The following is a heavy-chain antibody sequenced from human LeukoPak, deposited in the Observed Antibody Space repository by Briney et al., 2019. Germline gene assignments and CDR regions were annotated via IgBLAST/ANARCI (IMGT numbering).Heavy chain of an antibody. V-gene: IGHV1-2*04. J-gene: IGHJ6*02. CDR2: INPNSGGT. CDR1: GGTFSSYA. CDR3: AREDAVLGAGGYGMDV. D-gene: IGHD3-3*02. Sequence: ASVKVSCKASGGTFSSYAISWVRQAPGQGLEWMGWINPNSGGTNYAQKFQGWVTMTRDTSISTAYMELSRLRSDDTAVYYCAREDAVLGAGGYGMDVWGQGTTVTVSS.